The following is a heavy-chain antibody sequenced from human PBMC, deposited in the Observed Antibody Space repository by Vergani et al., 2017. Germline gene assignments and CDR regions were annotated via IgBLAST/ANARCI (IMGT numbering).Heavy chain of an antibody. CDR2: INPSGGST. Sequence: QVQLVQSGAEVKKPGASVKVSCKASGYTFTSYYMQGVREAPGQGLEWMGIINPSGGSTSYAQKFQGRVTMTRDTSKSTVYMELSSLRSEDTAVYYCARVATIAYFDYWGQGTLVTVSS. CDR3: ARVATIAYFDY. J-gene: IGHJ4*02. V-gene: IGHV1-46*01. D-gene: IGHD5-24*01. CDR1: GYTFTSYY.